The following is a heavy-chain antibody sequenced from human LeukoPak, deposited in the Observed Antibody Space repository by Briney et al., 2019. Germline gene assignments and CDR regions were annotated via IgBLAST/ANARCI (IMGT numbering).Heavy chain of an antibody. D-gene: IGHD2-15*01. CDR2: IYYSGSI. V-gene: IGHV4-59*01. Sequence: SETLSLTCTVSGGSIGNYYWTWIRQPPGKGLEWIGYIYYSGSINYNPSLKSRVTISVDTSKNQFSLKVSSVTAADTAVYYCARARWWFDPWGQGALVTVSS. CDR3: ARARWWFDP. J-gene: IGHJ5*02. CDR1: GGSIGNYY.